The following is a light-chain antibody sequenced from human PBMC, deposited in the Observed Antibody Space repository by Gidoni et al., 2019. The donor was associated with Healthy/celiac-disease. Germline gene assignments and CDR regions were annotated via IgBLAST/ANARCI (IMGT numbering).Light chain of an antibody. CDR1: SSDVGGYNY. Sequence: QSALTQPASVSGSPGQSITISCTGTSSDVGGYNYVSWYQQHPGKAPKLMIYDVSNPPSGVSNRFSGSKSGNTASLTISGLQAEDEADYYCSSYTSSSTSRVFGGGTKLTVL. CDR2: DVS. J-gene: IGLJ3*02. V-gene: IGLV2-14*01. CDR3: SSYTSSSTSRV.